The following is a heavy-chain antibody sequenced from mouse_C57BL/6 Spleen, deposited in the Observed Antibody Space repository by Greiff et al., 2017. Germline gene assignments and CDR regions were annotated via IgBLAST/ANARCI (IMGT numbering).Heavy chain of an antibody. D-gene: IGHD1-1*02. V-gene: IGHV5-6*02. CDR1: GFTFSSYG. CDR2: ISSGGSYT. Sequence: EVKLVESGGDLVKPGGSLKLSCAASGFTFSSYGMSLVRQTPDKRLEWVATISSGGSYTYYPDSVKGRFTISRDNAKNTLYLQMSSLKSEDTAMYYCARQGGNYDYFDYWGQGTTLTVSS. CDR3: ARQGGNYDYFDY. J-gene: IGHJ2*01.